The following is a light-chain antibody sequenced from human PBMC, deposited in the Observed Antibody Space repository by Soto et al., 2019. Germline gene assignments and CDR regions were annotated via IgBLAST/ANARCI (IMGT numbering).Light chain of an antibody. Sequence: DIQMTQSPYSLSASVGDTVTITCRASQGIIDYLAWYQQRPGTVPKLLIYAASTLQTGGPSRFSGSGDGTDCTLTVSSLQAEDVGSYYCQKYDTAPETFGQGTRVQIK. J-gene: IGKJ1*01. V-gene: IGKV1-27*01. CDR2: AAS. CDR1: QGIIDY. CDR3: QKYDTAPET.